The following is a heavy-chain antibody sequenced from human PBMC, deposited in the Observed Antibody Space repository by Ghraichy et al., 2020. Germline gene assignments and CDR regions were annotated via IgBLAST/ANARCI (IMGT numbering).Heavy chain of an antibody. Sequence: SETLSLSCTVSGASISTNHWNWVRQPPGKGLEWIAYIFDDGSTTYNPSLESRVSISLDMSKNQFSLKLSSVTAADTAVYFYARSLSGLDSGDYWGPGTLVTVSS. CDR2: IFDDGST. CDR1: GASISTNH. D-gene: IGHD3/OR15-3a*01. V-gene: IGHV4-59*01. J-gene: IGHJ4*02. CDR3: ARSLSGLDSGDY.